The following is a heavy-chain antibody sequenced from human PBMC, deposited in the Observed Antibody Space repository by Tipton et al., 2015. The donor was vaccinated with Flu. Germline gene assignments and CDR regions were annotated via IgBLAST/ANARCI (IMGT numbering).Heavy chain of an antibody. J-gene: IGHJ4*02. D-gene: IGHD2-21*01. V-gene: IGHV3-74*03. CDR2: INSDGSTT. Sequence: SLRLSCAASGFTFSSYWMHWVRQVPGKGLVWFSRINSDGSTTAYADSVKGRFTISRDNAKKSLYLQMNSLRAEDTAVYYCAAFCGGDCYILNYWGQGTLVTVSS. CDR3: AAFCGGDCYILNY. CDR1: GFTFSSYW.